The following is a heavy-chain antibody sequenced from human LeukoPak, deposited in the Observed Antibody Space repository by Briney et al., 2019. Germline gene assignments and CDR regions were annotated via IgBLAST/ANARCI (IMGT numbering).Heavy chain of an antibody. Sequence: GGSLRLSCAASGSTFSSHAMSWVRQAPGKGLEWVSAISRSGGSTNCADSVKGRFTISRDNSKNTLYLQMNSLRAEDTAVYYCAKGSVETSSTWMRHLDYWGQGTLVTVSS. D-gene: IGHD2/OR15-2a*01. CDR1: GSTFSSHA. V-gene: IGHV3-23*01. J-gene: IGHJ4*02. CDR3: AKGSVETSSTWMRHLDY. CDR2: ISRSGGST.